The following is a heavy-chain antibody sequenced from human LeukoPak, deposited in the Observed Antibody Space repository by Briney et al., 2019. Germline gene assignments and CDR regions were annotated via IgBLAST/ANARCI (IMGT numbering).Heavy chain of an antibody. V-gene: IGHV6-1*01. CDR3: AMTGGSRSSWYFHC. CDR1: GDSVSINSAA. J-gene: IGHJ4*02. Sequence: SQTLSLTFAFSGDSVSINSAAWNWIRQSPSRGLEWLGSTYYRSKWYNDYAVSVKSRITINPDTSKNQFYLQLNSVTPEDTAVYYCAMTGGSRSSWYFHCWGQGTLVTVSA. D-gene: IGHD6-13*01. CDR2: TYYRSKWYN.